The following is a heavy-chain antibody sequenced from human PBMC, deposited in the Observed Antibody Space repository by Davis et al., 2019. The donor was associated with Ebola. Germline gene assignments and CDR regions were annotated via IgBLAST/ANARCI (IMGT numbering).Heavy chain of an antibody. V-gene: IGHV3-11*01. CDR2: ISDSGDSE. CDR1: GFTSSNHY. J-gene: IGHJ3*01. CDR3: ARDLGVGGAFDV. Sequence: GESLKISCAASGFTSSNHYMSWIRQAPGEGLEWISYISDSGDSEFYADSVKGRFTISRDNAKNSLYLQINSLRGADTGLYYCARDLGVGGAFDVWGQGTMVTVSS. D-gene: IGHD3-3*01.